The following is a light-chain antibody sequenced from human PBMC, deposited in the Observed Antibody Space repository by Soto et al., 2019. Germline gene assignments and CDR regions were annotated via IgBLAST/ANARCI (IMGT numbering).Light chain of an antibody. CDR3: QQYDSSSYT. Sequence: ETVLTQSPGTLSLSPGERATLSCRASQSVTSSYLAWHQQKPGQAPRLLLYGASSRATGIPDRFSGSGAGTDFTLTISRLEPEDFAVYYCQQYDSSSYTFGQGTKLEIK. CDR1: QSVTSSY. CDR2: GAS. J-gene: IGKJ2*01. V-gene: IGKV3-20*01.